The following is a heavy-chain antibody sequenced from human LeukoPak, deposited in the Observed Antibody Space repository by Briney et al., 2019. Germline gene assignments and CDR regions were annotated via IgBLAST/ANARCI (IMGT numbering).Heavy chain of an antibody. Sequence: GRSLRLSCAASGFTFSSYGMHWVRQAPGKGLEWVSAISGSGGSTYYADSVKGRFTISRDNSKNTLYLQMNSLRAEDTAVYYCAKAYGDYVLAYYFDYWGQGTLVTVSS. J-gene: IGHJ4*02. CDR2: ISGSGGST. CDR1: GFTFSSYG. CDR3: AKAYGDYVLAYYFDY. D-gene: IGHD4-17*01. V-gene: IGHV3-23*01.